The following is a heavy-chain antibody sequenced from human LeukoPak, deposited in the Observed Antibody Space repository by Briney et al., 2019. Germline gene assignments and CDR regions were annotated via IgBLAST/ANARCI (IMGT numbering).Heavy chain of an antibody. J-gene: IGHJ4*02. CDR2: IYHSGST. CDR1: GGSISSSNW. CDR3: ARRFPHYDILTGYLGGYFDY. Sequence: SGTLSLTCAVSGGSISSSNWWSWVRQPPGKGLEWLGEIYHSGSTNYNPSLKSRVTISVDTSKNQFSLKLSSVTAADTAVYYCARRFPHYDILTGYLGGYFDYWGQGTLVTVSS. D-gene: IGHD3-9*01. V-gene: IGHV4-4*02.